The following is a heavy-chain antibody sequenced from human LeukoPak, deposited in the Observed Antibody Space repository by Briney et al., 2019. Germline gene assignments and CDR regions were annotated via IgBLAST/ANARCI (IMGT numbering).Heavy chain of an antibody. D-gene: IGHD2-2*01. Sequence: GGSLRLSXAASGFTFSTYSMNWVRQAPGKGLEWVSSVTSTSTYIYYADSVEGRFTISRDNAKHSLYLQMNSLRAEDTAVYYCARAISRDRYCSSTSCYYYYMDVWGIGTTVTVSS. CDR2: VTSTSTYI. J-gene: IGHJ6*03. CDR3: ARAISRDRYCSSTSCYYYYMDV. CDR1: GFTFSTYS. V-gene: IGHV3-21*01.